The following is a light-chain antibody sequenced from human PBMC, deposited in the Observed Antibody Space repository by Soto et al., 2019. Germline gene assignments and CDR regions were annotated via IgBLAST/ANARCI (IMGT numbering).Light chain of an antibody. CDR1: SSDVGSYNL. Sequence: QSALTQPASVSGSPGQSITISCTGTSSDVGSYNLVSWYQQHPGKAPKLMIYEGSKRPSGVSNRFSGSKSGNTASLTISGLQAEDEADYYCCSHAGSYTYVFGTGTKLTVL. CDR3: CSHAGSYTYV. J-gene: IGLJ1*01. CDR2: EGS. V-gene: IGLV2-23*01.